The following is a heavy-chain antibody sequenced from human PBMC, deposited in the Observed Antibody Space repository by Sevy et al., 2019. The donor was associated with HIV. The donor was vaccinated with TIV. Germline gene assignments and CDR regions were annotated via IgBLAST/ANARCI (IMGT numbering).Heavy chain of an antibody. CDR3: ASQRFTYSSGCDYFDY. CDR2: IWYDGSKK. Sequence: GGSLRLSCAASGFTFSSSGMHWVRQAPGKGLEWVAIIWYDGSKKYYADSVKGRFTISRDNSKNPLYLQMNSLRAEDTAVYYCASQRFTYSSGCDYFDYWGQGTLVTVSS. V-gene: IGHV3-33*01. J-gene: IGHJ4*02. D-gene: IGHD6-19*01. CDR1: GFTFSSSG.